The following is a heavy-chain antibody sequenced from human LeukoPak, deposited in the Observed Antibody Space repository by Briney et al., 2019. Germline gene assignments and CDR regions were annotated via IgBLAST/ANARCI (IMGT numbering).Heavy chain of an antibody. CDR3: ARDQYGDYVAPGDY. V-gene: IGHV1-69*13. J-gene: IGHJ4*02. CDR1: GGTFSSYA. Sequence: ASVKVSCKASGGTFSSYAISWVRQAPGQGLEWMGGIIPIFGAANYAQKFQGRVTITADESTSTAYMELSSLRSEDTVVYYCARDQYGDYVAPGDYWGQGTLVTVSS. D-gene: IGHD4-17*01. CDR2: IIPIFGAA.